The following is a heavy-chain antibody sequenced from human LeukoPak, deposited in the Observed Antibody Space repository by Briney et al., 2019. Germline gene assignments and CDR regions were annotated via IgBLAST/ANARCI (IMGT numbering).Heavy chain of an antibody. V-gene: IGHV3-7*01. D-gene: IGHD6-13*01. CDR1: GFTFTSYW. Sequence: GGSLRLSCGVSGFTFTSYWMNWVRQAPGKGLEWVASIKQDGREKSYVDSVKGRFTISRDNAKNSLYLQMSSLRAEDTAVYYCARDGAAAGPYFDLWGQGTLVTVSS. CDR3: ARDGAAAGPYFDL. CDR2: IKQDGREK. J-gene: IGHJ4*01.